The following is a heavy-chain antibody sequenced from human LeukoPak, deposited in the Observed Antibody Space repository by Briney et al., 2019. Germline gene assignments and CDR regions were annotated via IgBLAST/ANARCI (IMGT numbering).Heavy chain of an antibody. J-gene: IGHJ4*02. D-gene: IGHD6-19*01. CDR1: GGSISSYY. V-gene: IGHV4-59*08. CDR3: ARRRQWPYYFDY. Sequence: PSETLSLTCTVSGGSISSYYWSWIRQPPGKGLEWIGYIYYSGSTNYNPSLKSRVTISVDTSKNQFSLKLSSVTAADTAVYYCARRRQWPYYFDYWGQGTLVTVSS. CDR2: IYYSGST.